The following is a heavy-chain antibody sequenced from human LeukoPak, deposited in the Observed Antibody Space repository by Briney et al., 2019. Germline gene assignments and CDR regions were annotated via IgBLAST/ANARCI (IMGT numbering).Heavy chain of an antibody. CDR3: ARDLKVTGTDGAYRYYGMDV. Sequence: GGSLRLSCAASGFTFSSYTMNWVRQAPGKGLEWVSSISRSSTYIYYADSVKGRFTISRDNAQNSLYLQMNSLRAEDTAVYYCARDLKVTGTDGAYRYYGMDVWGHGTTVAVSS. J-gene: IGHJ6*02. CDR2: ISRSSTYI. CDR1: GFTFSSYT. V-gene: IGHV3-21*01. D-gene: IGHD2-21*02.